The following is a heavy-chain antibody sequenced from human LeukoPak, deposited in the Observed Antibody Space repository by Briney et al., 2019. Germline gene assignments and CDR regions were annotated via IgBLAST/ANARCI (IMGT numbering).Heavy chain of an antibody. V-gene: IGHV3-23*01. J-gene: IGHJ4*02. CDR1: GFTFSSYA. D-gene: IGHD3-22*01. CDR2: ISGSGGST. Sequence: GGSLRLSCAASGFTFSSYAMSWVRQAPGKGLEWVSAISGSGGSTYYADSVKGRFTISRDNSKNTLYLQMNSLRAEDTAVYYCARSEDYYDSSGYYHREFALDYWGQGTLVTVSS. CDR3: ARSEDYYDSSGYYHREFALDY.